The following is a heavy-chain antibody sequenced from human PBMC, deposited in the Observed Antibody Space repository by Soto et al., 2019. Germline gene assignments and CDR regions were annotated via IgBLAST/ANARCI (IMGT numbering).Heavy chain of an antibody. CDR3: ARAAIHGSSWYFWFDP. Sequence: QVQLVQSGSEVKMPGSSVKVSCKTSGGTFSRHAINWVRQAPGQRLEWMGGIIPLFGTTNYAQQFKGRVTIMAEEATSTAYMDPSSLTSEDAAVYYCARAAIHGSSWYFWFDPWGQGTLVTVSS. J-gene: IGHJ5*02. CDR1: GGTFSRHA. V-gene: IGHV1-69*01. CDR2: IIPLFGTT. D-gene: IGHD6-13*01.